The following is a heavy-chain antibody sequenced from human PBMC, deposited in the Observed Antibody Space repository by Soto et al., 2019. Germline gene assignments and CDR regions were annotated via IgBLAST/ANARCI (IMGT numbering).Heavy chain of an antibody. V-gene: IGHV1-3*01. CDR2: INAGNGNT. CDR3: ARDWFPLGYCSGGSCETHGMDV. CDR1: GYTFTSYA. Sequence: GASVKVSCKASGYTFTSYAMHWVRQAPGQRLEWMGWINAGNGNTKYSQKFQGRVTITRDTSASTAYMELSSLRSEDTAVYYCARDWFPLGYCSGGSCETHGMDVWGQGNTVTVS. D-gene: IGHD2-15*01. J-gene: IGHJ6*02.